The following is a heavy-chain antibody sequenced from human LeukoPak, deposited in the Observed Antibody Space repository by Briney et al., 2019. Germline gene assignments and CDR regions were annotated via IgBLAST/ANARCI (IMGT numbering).Heavy chain of an antibody. V-gene: IGHV3-11*06. D-gene: IGHD6-19*01. J-gene: IGHJ4*02. Sequence: PGGSLRLSCAASGFTFSDYYMSWIRQAPGKGLEWGSYISSSSSYTNYADSVKGRFTISRDNAKNSLYLQMNSLRAEDTAVYYCASTGSSGWNYFDYWGQGTLVTVSS. CDR3: ASTGSSGWNYFDY. CDR1: GFTFSDYY. CDR2: ISSSSSYT.